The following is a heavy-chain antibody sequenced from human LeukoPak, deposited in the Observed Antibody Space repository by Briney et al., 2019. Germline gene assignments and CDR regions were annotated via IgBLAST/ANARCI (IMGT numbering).Heavy chain of an antibody. CDR2: IGAYNGDT. CDR1: GYTFTSFG. V-gene: IGHV1-18*04. D-gene: IGHD2-15*01. J-gene: IGHJ4*02. Sequence: ASVKVSCKPSGYTFTSFGISWVRQAPGQGLEWMGWIGAYNGDTNYAQKFQGRVTMTTDTSTSTAYMDLRSLRSDDTAVYYCTRDHCRGDNCPSFDYWGQGTLVTVSS. CDR3: TRDHCRGDNCPSFDY.